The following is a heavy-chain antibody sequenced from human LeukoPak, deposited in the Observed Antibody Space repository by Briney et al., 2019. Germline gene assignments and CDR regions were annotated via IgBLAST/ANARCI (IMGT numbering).Heavy chain of an antibody. Sequence: SVMVSXKASGGTFSSYAISWVRQAPGQGLEWMGRIIPIFGTANYAQKFQGRVTITTDESTSTAYMELSSLRSEDTAVYYCASHGRVEGIGTSLDYWGQGTLVTVSS. V-gene: IGHV1-69*05. D-gene: IGHD1-7*01. CDR2: IIPIFGTA. J-gene: IGHJ4*02. CDR1: GGTFSSYA. CDR3: ASHGRVEGIGTSLDY.